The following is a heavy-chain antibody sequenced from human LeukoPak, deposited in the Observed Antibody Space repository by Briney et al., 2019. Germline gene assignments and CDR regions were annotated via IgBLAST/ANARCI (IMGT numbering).Heavy chain of an antibody. V-gene: IGHV3-30*18. D-gene: IGHD3-22*01. CDR1: GFTFSSYG. CDR3: AKDTARYYYDSSGYYPLDDY. J-gene: IGHJ4*02. CDR2: ISYDGSNK. Sequence: GRSLRLSCAASGFTFSSYGMHWVRQAPGKGLEWVAVISYDGSNKYYADSVKGRFTISRDNSKNTLYLQVNSLRAEDTAVYYCAKDTARYYYDSSGYYPLDDYWGQGTLVTVSS.